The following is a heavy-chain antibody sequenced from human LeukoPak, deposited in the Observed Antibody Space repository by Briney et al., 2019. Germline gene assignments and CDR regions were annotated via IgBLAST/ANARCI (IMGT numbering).Heavy chain of an antibody. CDR3: AGDHRYCSSTSCYRVSDY. CDR2: IYYSGST. V-gene: IGHV4-30-4*08. CDR1: GGSISSGDYY. D-gene: IGHD2-2*02. Sequence: SQTLSLTCTVSGGSISSGDYYWSWICQPPGKGLEWIGYIYYSGSTYYNPSLKSRVTISVDTSKNQFSLKLSSVTAADTAVYYCAGDHRYCSSTSCYRVSDYWGQGTLVTVSS. J-gene: IGHJ4*02.